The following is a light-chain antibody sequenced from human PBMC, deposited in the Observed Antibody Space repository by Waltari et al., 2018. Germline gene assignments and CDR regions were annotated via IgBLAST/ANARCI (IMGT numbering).Light chain of an antibody. CDR1: QSISSW. V-gene: IGKV1-5*03. CDR2: KAS. CDR3: QQYNSYPWT. J-gene: IGKJ1*01. Sequence: DIQMTQSPSTLSASVGDRVTITCRASQSISSWLAWYQQKPGKAPKLLIYKASSLETGVPSRFSGSGSGTDFTLTISSLQPDDFVTYYCQQYNSYPWTFGQGTKVEIK.